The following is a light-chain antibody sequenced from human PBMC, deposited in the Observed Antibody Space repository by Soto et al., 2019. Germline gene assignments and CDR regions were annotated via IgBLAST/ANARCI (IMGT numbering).Light chain of an antibody. J-gene: IGKJ1*01. CDR2: DAS. CDR1: QSITNR. Sequence: DIQMTQSPSTLSASVGDRVTITCRASQSITNRLAWYQQKSGKAPKVLIYDASSLESGVPSRFSGSGYGTEFILTISSLQADDFATYWCQHYGGMWTFGQGTKVEVK. CDR3: QHYGGMWT. V-gene: IGKV1-5*01.